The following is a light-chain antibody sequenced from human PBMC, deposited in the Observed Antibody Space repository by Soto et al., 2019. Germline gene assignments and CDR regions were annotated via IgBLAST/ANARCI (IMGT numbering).Light chain of an antibody. CDR2: EVS. CDR3: SSYTSRSTLSWV. CDR1: ISDVGGYNY. J-gene: IGLJ3*02. Sequence: QSALTQPASVSGSPGQSITISCTGTISDVGGYNYVSWYQQHQGKAPKLMIYEVSNRPSGVSHRFSGSKSGNTASLTISGLQAEDEADYYCSSYTSRSTLSWVFGGGTKLTVL. V-gene: IGLV2-14*01.